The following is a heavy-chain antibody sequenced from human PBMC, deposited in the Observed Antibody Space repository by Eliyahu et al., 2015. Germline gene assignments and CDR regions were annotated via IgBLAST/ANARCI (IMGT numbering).Heavy chain of an antibody. V-gene: IGHV4-39*01. D-gene: IGHD3-22*01. CDR3: ARAKGGSGYYYRLFDY. J-gene: IGHJ4*02. CDR2: MFYSGST. CDR1: GGSISSSSYY. Sequence: QLQLQESGPGLVKPSETLSLTCSVSGGSISSSSYYWGWIRQPPGKGLEWIGSMFYSGSTYYNPSLKSRVTISVDTSKNQFSLKLSSVTATDTAVYYCARAKGGSGYYYRLFDYWGQGTLVTVSS.